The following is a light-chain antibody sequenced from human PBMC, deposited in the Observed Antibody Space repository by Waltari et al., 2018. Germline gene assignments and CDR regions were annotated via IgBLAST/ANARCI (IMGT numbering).Light chain of an antibody. CDR2: DDN. V-gene: IGLV2-23*01. CDR1: SSDDGNYNL. J-gene: IGLJ3*02. Sequence: QSALTQPASVSGSPGQSITISCTGPSSDDGNYNLDSWYQQYPGKAPKVIIYDDNRRPSGVSDRFSGSKSGNTASLTISGVQAEDEADYYCCSYAGSYTWVFGGGTKLTVL. CDR3: CSYAGSYTWV.